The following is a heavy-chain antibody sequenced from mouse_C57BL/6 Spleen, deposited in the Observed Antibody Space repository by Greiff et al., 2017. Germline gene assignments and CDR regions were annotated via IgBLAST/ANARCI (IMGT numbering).Heavy chain of an antibody. Sequence: QVQLQQSGAELARPGASVKLSCKASGYTFTSYGISWVKQRTGQGLEWIGEIYPSSGNTYYNQKFKGKATLTADKSSSTAYMELRSLTSADSSVYFCAGDRNGYFDVWGTGTTVTVAS. D-gene: IGHD2-14*01. CDR3: AGDRNGYFDV. CDR2: IYPSSGNT. CDR1: GYTFTSYG. V-gene: IGHV1-81*01. J-gene: IGHJ1*03.